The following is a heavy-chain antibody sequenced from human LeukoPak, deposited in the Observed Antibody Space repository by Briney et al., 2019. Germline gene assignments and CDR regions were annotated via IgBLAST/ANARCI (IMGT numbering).Heavy chain of an antibody. Sequence: ASVKVSCKASGYIFTSYAMHWVRQAPGQRLEWVGWINAGNGNTKYSQKFQGRVTITRDTSASTAYMELSSLRSEDTAVYYCARDFFRSYDSSGYIAFDIWGQGTMVTVSS. D-gene: IGHD3-22*01. J-gene: IGHJ3*02. CDR1: GYIFTSYA. CDR2: INAGNGNT. V-gene: IGHV1-3*01. CDR3: ARDFFRSYDSSGYIAFDI.